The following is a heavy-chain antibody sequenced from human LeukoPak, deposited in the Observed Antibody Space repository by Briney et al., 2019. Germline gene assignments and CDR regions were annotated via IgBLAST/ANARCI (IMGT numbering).Heavy chain of an antibody. Sequence: PSETLSLTCTVSGYSISSGYYWGWIRQPPGQGLEWIASIYHSGSTYYNPSLTSRVTTSVDTSKNQFSLKLSSVTAADTAVYYCARVDTSSLYGSGSCLDFWGQGTLVTVSS. CDR1: GYSISSGYY. CDR3: ARVDTSSLYGSGSCLDF. CDR2: IYHSGST. J-gene: IGHJ4*02. D-gene: IGHD3-10*01. V-gene: IGHV4-38-2*02.